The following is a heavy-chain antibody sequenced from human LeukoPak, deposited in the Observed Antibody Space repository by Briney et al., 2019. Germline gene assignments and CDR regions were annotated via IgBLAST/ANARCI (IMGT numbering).Heavy chain of an antibody. CDR3: ARDPNGDYIGAFDM. Sequence: GGSLRLSCAASGFIFSNYALMWLRQSPGKGLEWVSAIRGSGGGTFYADSVKGRSTISRDNSQNTLYLQMNGLRAEDTAVYYCARDPNGDYIGAFDMWGRGTLVTVSS. CDR1: GFIFSNYA. CDR2: IRGSGGGT. J-gene: IGHJ3*02. D-gene: IGHD4-17*01. V-gene: IGHV3-23*01.